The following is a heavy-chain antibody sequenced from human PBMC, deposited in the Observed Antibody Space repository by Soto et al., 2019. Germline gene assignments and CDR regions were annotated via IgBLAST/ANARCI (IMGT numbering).Heavy chain of an antibody. J-gene: IGHJ6*02. CDR3: ASGSELRYYGMDV. V-gene: IGHV4-34*01. CDR2: INHSGST. Sequence: SETLSLTCAVYGGSFSGYYWSWIRQPPGKGLEWIGEINHSGSTNYNPSLKSRVTISVDTSKNQFSLKLNSVTAADTAVYYCASGSELRYYGMDVWGQGTTVTVSS. CDR1: GGSFSGYY. D-gene: IGHD3-10*01.